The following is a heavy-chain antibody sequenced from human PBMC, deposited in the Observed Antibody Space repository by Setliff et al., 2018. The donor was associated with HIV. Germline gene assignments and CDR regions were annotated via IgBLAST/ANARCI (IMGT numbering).Heavy chain of an antibody. V-gene: IGHV3-33*06. D-gene: IGHD6-19*01. CDR3: TKKGPKGQWLVDLYFDS. J-gene: IGHJ4*02. CDR1: GFTFSNYG. CDR2: IWNDGTNK. Sequence: PGGSLRLSCATSGFTFSNYGMHWVRQAPGKGLEWVALIWNDGTNKYYTNSVKGRFTISRDNSKNTLFLQMNSLRADDTAVYYCTKKGPKGQWLVDLYFDSWGQGTLVTVSS.